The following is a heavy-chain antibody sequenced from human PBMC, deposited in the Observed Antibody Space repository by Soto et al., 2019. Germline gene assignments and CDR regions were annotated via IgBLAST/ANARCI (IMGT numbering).Heavy chain of an antibody. J-gene: IGHJ5*02. V-gene: IGHV4-30-4*01. D-gene: IGHD2-21*02. CDR2: IYYSGTT. CDR3: ARSHIVVVTAIRSEGGWFDP. CDR1: ADSISSGDYY. Sequence: QVQLQESGPGLVKPSQTLSLTCTVSADSISSGDYYWSWIRQPPGKGLERIGYIYYSGTTYYNPSLKSRVTISVDTSKNQFSLKLRSVTAADTAVYYCARSHIVVVTAIRSEGGWFDPWGQGTLVTVSS.